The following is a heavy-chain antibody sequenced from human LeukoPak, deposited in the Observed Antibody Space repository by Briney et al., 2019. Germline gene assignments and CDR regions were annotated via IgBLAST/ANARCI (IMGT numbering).Heavy chain of an antibody. CDR3: ASSDTYPTCGGGCYPLDY. Sequence: SVKVSRKASGGTFSSYAISWVRQAPGQGLEWMGGIIPIFGTANYAQKFQGRVTITTDESTSTAYMELSSLRSEDTAVYYCASSDTYPTCGGGCYPLDYWGQGTLVTVSS. J-gene: IGHJ4*02. CDR1: GGTFSSYA. V-gene: IGHV1-69*05. D-gene: IGHD2-21*01. CDR2: IIPIFGTA.